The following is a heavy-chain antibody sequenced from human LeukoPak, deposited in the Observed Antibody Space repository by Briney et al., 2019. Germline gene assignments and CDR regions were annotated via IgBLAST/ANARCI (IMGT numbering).Heavy chain of an antibody. CDR1: GYTFTSYD. D-gene: IGHD1-26*01. CDR3: ARGHTTYDAFDI. J-gene: IGHJ3*02. Sequence: ASVKVSCKASGYTFTSYDINWVRQATGQGLEWMGWMNPNSGNTGYAQKFQGRVTMTRNTSIGTAYMELSSLRSEDTAVYYCARGHTTYDAFDIWGQGTLVTVSS. V-gene: IGHV1-8*01. CDR2: MNPNSGNT.